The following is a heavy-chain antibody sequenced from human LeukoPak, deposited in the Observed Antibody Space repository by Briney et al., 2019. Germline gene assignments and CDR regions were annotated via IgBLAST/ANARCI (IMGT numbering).Heavy chain of an antibody. CDR1: GFTFSSHW. CDR3: ARHYQLYY. D-gene: IGHD1-1*01. J-gene: IGHJ4*02. Sequence: GGSLRLSCAVSGFTFSSHWMFWVRQVPGKGLEWVSQINNDGSGTTYAGSVKGRFTISRDNAKNRLYLQMNSLGAEDTAVYFWARHYQLYYWGQGSVVSVSS. CDR2: INNDGSGT. V-gene: IGHV3-74*01.